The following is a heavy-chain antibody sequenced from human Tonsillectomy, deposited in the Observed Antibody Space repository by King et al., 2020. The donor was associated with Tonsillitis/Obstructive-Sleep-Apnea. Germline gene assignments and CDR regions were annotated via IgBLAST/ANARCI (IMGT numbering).Heavy chain of an antibody. Sequence: TLKESGPVLVKPTETLTLTCTVSGFSLSNAGMGVDWIRQPPGKALEWLAHIFSNDEKSYSTSLKSRLTISKDTSTSQVVLTMTNMDPVDTATYFCVILHGYRDYWGQGTLVTVSS. J-gene: IGHJ4*02. CDR3: VILHGYRDY. D-gene: IGHD5-24*01. CDR2: IFSNDEK. CDR1: GFSLSNAGMG. V-gene: IGHV2-26*01.